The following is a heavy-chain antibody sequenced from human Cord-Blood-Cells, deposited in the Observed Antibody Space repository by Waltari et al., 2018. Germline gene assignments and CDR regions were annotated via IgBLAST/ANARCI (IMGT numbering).Heavy chain of an antibody. D-gene: IGHD1-1*01. V-gene: IGHV4-39*01. CDR2: IYYSGST. Sequence: QLQLQESGPGLVKPSETLSLTCTVPGGSISSSSSYWGGIRQPPGKGLEWIGSIYYSGSTYYNPSLKSRVTISVDTSKNQFSLKLSSVTAADTAVYYCARYDWPYWYFDLWGRGTLVTVSS. CDR1: GGSISSSSSY. CDR3: ARYDWPYWYFDL. J-gene: IGHJ2*01.